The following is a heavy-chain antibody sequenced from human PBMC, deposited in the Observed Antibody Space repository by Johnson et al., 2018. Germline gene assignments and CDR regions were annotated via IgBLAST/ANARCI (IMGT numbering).Heavy chain of an antibody. J-gene: IGHJ6*03. CDR3: ARDGEMATGRGWYYYMDV. Sequence: VQLVQSGGGVVQPGRSLRLSCAASGFTFRSYSMNWVSQDPGKGLDWVSYISRGGGTIYYADSVKGRFTISRDTATNSPYLQMNSRRAEDTAVYYCARDGEMATGRGWYYYMDVWDKGTTVTVS. CDR2: ISRGGGTI. CDR1: GFTFRSYS. V-gene: IGHV3-48*01. D-gene: IGHD5-24*01.